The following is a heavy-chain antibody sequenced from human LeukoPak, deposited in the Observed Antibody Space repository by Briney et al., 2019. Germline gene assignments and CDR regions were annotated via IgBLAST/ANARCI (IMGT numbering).Heavy chain of an antibody. V-gene: IGHV4-31*03. J-gene: IGHJ4*02. D-gene: IGHD2-8*01. CDR2: IYYSGGT. Sequence: SETLSLTCTVSGGSISSGGYYWSWIRQHPGKGLEWIGYIYYSGGTYYNPSLKSRVTISVDTSKNQFSLKLSSVTAADTAVYYCARGRYCTNGICHFDYWGQGTLVTVSS. CDR1: GGSISSGGYY. CDR3: ARGRYCTNGICHFDY.